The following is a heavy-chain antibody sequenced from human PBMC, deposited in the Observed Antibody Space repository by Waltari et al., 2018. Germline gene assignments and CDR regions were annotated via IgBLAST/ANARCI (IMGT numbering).Heavy chain of an antibody. CDR2: SNHSGRT. Sequence: QVQLQQWGAGLLKPSETLSLTCAVYGGSFSGYYWCWVRQPPGKGLEWIGESNHSGRTNYNPSLKRRVTISVDTSKNQFTLKLGAVTAADTAVYYCARGGKVAGIDYWGQGTLVTVSS. J-gene: IGHJ4*02. D-gene: IGHD6-19*01. V-gene: IGHV4-34*01. CDR3: ARGGKVAGIDY. CDR1: GGSFSGYY.